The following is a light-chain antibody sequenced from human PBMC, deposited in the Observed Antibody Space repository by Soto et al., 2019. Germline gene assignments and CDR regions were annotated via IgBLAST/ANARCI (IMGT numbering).Light chain of an antibody. CDR3: QRSYSTPALT. J-gene: IGKJ4*01. CDR1: QSISSY. Sequence: DIQMTQSPSSLSASVGDRVTITCRASQSISSYLNWYQQKPGKAPKLLIYAASSLQSGVPSRFSGSRSGTDFTLIISSLQPEDFATYYCQRSYSTPALTFGGGTKVEIK. CDR2: AAS. V-gene: IGKV1-39*01.